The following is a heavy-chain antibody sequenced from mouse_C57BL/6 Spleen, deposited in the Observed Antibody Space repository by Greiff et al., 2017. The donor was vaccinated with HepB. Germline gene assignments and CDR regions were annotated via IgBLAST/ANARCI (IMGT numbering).Heavy chain of an antibody. D-gene: IGHD1-1*01. Sequence: VQLQQSGAELVKPGASVKLSCKASGYTFTSYWMHWVKQRPGQGLEWIGMIHPNSGSTNYNEKFKSKATLTVDKSSRTAYMQLSSLTSEDSAVYYCASYYGSSYWFAYWGQGTLVTVSA. CDR1: GYTFTSYW. CDR3: ASYYGSSYWFAY. J-gene: IGHJ3*01. V-gene: IGHV1-64*01. CDR2: IHPNSGST.